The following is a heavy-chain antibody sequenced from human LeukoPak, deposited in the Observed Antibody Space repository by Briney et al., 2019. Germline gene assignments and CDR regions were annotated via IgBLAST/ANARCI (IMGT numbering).Heavy chain of an antibody. CDR3: ARVGPWVNPDYYYYYMDV. CDR1: GGSFSGYY. CDR2: IYYSGST. J-gene: IGHJ6*03. D-gene: IGHD1-14*01. V-gene: IGHV4-34*01. Sequence: SETLSLTCAVYGGSFSGYYWSWIRQPPGKGLEWIGSIYYSGSTYYNPSLKSRVTISVDTSKNQFSLKLSSVTAADTAVYYCARVGPWVNPDYYYYYMDVWGKGTTVTVSS.